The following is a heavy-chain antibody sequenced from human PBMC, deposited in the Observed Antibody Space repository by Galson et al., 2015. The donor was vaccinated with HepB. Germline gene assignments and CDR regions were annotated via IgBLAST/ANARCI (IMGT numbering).Heavy chain of an antibody. CDR1: GFTFSTYT. D-gene: IGHD2-2*01. Sequence: SLRLSCAASGFTFSTYTMNWLRQAPGKGLEWVSSISGSSGYIHYVDSVKGRFTISRDNAKNSLYLQINSLRAEDTAVYYCARDRFPYCTTTSCLSLADYWGQGTLVTVSS. V-gene: IGHV3-21*01. CDR2: ISGSSGYI. J-gene: IGHJ4*02. CDR3: ARDRFPYCTTTSCLSLADY.